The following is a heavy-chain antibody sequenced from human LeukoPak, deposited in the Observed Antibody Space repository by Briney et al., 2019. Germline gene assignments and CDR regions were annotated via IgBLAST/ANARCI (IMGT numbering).Heavy chain of an antibody. CDR1: GFTFSSYE. CDR3: AKSLRVLRYFDGNLDAFDI. D-gene: IGHD3-9*01. Sequence: PGGSLRLSCAASGFTFSSYEMNWVRQAPGKGLEWVSAISGSGGSTYYADSVKGRFTISRDNSKNTLYLQMNSLRAEDTAVYYCAKSLRVLRYFDGNLDAFDIWGQGTMVTVSS. V-gene: IGHV3-23*01. CDR2: ISGSGGST. J-gene: IGHJ3*02.